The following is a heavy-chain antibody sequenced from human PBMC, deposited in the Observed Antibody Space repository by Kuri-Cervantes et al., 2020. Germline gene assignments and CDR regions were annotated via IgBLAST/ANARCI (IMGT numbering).Heavy chain of an antibody. CDR3: ARLWFGELDLHGAFDI. CDR1: GGTFSSYT. J-gene: IGHJ3*02. V-gene: IGHV1-69*02. CDR2: IIPILGIA. Sequence: SVKVSCKASGGTFSSYTISWVRQAPGQGLEWMGRIIPILGIANYAQKLQGRVTMTTDTSTSTAYMELRSLRSDDTAVYYCARLWFGELDLHGAFDIWGQGTMVTVSS. D-gene: IGHD3-10*01.